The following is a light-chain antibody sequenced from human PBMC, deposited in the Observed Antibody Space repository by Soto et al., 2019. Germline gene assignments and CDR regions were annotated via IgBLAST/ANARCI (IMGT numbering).Light chain of an antibody. V-gene: IGKV4-1*01. Sequence: DIVMTQSPDSLAVSLGERTTINCKSSQSVVYSSNNKNYLSWYQQKPGQPPKLLLYWASTRESGVPDRFSGSGSGTDFTLTISSLQAEDVAIYYCQQYYTIPITFGQGTRLEIK. J-gene: IGKJ5*01. CDR2: WAS. CDR1: QSVVYSSNNKNY. CDR3: QQYYTIPIT.